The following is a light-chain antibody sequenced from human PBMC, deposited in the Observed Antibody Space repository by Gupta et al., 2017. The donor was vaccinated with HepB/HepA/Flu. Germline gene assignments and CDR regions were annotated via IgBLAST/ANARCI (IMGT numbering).Light chain of an antibody. CDR3: QQYNSYPYT. Sequence: IQMTHSPSTLSASVGDRVTITCRASQSISSWLAWYQQKPGKAPKFLIYKASNLESGVPSRFSGSGSGTEFTLTISSLQPDDFATYYCQQYNSYPYTFGQGTKLEIK. V-gene: IGKV1-5*03. CDR1: QSISSW. J-gene: IGKJ2*01. CDR2: KAS.